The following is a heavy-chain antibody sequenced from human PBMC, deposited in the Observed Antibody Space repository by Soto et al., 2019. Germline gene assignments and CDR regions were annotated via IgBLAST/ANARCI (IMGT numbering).Heavy chain of an antibody. CDR2: INPSGGST. J-gene: IGHJ4*02. CDR3: ARAYYDSSGYPNYYFDY. CDR1: GYTFTSYY. V-gene: IGHV1-46*01. Sequence: GASVKVSCKASGYTFTSYYMHWVRQAPGQGLEWMGIINPSGGSTSYAQKFQGRVTMTRDTSTSTVYMELSSLRSEDTAVYYCARAYYDSSGYPNYYFDYWGQGILVTVSS. D-gene: IGHD3-22*01.